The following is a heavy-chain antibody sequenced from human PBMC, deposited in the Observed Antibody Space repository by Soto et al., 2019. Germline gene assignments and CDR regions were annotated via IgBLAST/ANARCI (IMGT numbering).Heavy chain of an antibody. CDR2: MNPNSGNT. CDR3: ARERGSGSYYTPWFDP. D-gene: IGHD3-10*01. Sequence: ALVKVSCKASGYTFTGYYMHWVRQATGQGLEWMGWMNPNSGNTDYAQKFQGRVTMTRNTSISTAYMELSSLRSEDTAVYYCARERGSGSYYTPWFDPWGQGTLVTVSS. CDR1: GYTFTGYY. J-gene: IGHJ5*02. V-gene: IGHV1-8*02.